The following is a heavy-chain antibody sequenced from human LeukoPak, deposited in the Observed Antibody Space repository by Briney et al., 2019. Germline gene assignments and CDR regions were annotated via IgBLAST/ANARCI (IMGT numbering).Heavy chain of an antibody. CDR3: ARNYYDSSAYYYFDY. Sequence: GGSLRLSCAASGFTADDYGMSWVRQAPGKGLEWVSGINWNGGSTGHADSVKGRFTISRDNSKNTLYLQMNSLRAEDTAVYYCARNYYDSSAYYYFDYWGQGTLVTVSS. CDR2: INWNGGST. V-gene: IGHV3-20*04. D-gene: IGHD3-22*01. CDR1: GFTADDYG. J-gene: IGHJ4*02.